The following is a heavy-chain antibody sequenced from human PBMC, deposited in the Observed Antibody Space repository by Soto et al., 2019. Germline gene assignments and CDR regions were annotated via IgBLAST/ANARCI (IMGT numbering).Heavy chain of an antibody. CDR2: IYYSGST. V-gene: IGHV4-59*01. J-gene: IGHJ4*02. CDR3: ARDRRDSSSWYGGRYFDY. D-gene: IGHD6-13*01. CDR1: GGSISSYY. Sequence: SETLSLTCTVSGGSISSYYWSWIRQPPGKGLEWIGYIYYSGSTNYNPSLKSRVTISVDTSKNQFSLKLSSVTAADTAVYYCARDRRDSSSWYGGRYFDYWGQGTLVTVSS.